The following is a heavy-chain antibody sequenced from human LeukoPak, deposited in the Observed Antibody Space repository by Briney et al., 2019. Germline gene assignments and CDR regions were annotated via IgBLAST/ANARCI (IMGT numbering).Heavy chain of an antibody. V-gene: IGHV4-39*01. Sequence: PSETLSLTCAVSGGSVSSTTYYWSWIRQPPGKGLEWIASINYSGSTYYNPSLKSRVTISVDTSENQFSLKLSSVTATDTAVYYCARYVVYGSGKYYFDYWGQGTLVTVSS. D-gene: IGHD3-10*01. CDR2: INYSGST. CDR1: GGSVSSTTYY. CDR3: ARYVVYGSGKYYFDY. J-gene: IGHJ4*02.